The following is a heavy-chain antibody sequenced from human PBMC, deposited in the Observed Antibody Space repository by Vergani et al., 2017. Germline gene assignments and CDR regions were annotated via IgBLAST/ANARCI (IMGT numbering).Heavy chain of an antibody. CDR2: VSGDGAVA. CDR3: AKVGRSEVAGTFGAFDI. Sequence: VESGGGLVLPGGSLRLSCAASGFIFSALSMNWVRQTPTKGLEWVAYVSGDGAVAHYTDSVRGRFIISRDNGHDSLFLHMNSLRPEDTAVYYCAKVGRSEVAGTFGAFDIWGQGTMVTVSS. J-gene: IGHJ3*02. V-gene: IGHV3-48*01. D-gene: IGHD6-19*01. CDR1: GFIFSALS.